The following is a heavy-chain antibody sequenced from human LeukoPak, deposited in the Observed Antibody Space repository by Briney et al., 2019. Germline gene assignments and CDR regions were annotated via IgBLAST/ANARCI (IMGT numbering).Heavy chain of an antibody. D-gene: IGHD3-10*01. CDR1: GDSISSYY. V-gene: IGHV4-4*07. J-gene: IGHJ4*02. CDR2: IYASGST. Sequence: SETLSLTCTVSGDSISSYYWSWIRQPAGKGLEWLGRIYASGSTNYNPSLKSRVTMSVDTSKNQFSLKLSSVTAADTAVYYCARGRTPITGDYWGQETLVTVSS. CDR3: ARGRTPITGDY.